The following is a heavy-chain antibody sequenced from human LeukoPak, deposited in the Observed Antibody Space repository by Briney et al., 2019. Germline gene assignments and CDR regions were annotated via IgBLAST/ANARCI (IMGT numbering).Heavy chain of an antibody. J-gene: IGHJ4*02. Sequence: GESLKISCKGSGYSFTYWIGWVRQMPGQGLEWMGIIYPHDSDTRYSPSFQGQVTISADKSTTTAYLQWSSLKASDTAMYYCAGLGAAAAGTCDFWGQGTLVTVSS. D-gene: IGHD6-13*01. CDR2: IYPHDSDT. CDR3: AGLGAAAAGTCDF. V-gene: IGHV5-51*01. CDR1: GYSFTYW.